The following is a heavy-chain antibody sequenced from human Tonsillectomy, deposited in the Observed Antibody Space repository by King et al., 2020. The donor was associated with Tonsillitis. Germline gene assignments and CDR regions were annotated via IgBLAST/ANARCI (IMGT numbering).Heavy chain of an antibody. CDR3: ARDGFCSTTNCYTGAFDF. CDR2: ISGSGGMT. V-gene: IGHV3-23*04. CDR1: GSTFNSSA. J-gene: IGHJ3*01. D-gene: IGHD2-2*02. Sequence: LVQSGGGLVQPGGSLRLYCADSGSTFNSSAMAGVRQAPGKGLAWCSRISGSGGMTHYADSVEGRFTISRDNSKSTLYLQLNNLRAEDTAVYFCARDGFCSTTNCYTGAFDFWGQGTAVTVSS.